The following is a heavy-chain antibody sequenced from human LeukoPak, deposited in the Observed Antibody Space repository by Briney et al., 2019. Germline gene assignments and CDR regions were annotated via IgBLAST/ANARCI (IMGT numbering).Heavy chain of an antibody. V-gene: IGHV3-43*01. D-gene: IGHD3-9*01. Sequence: GGSLRLSCAASGFTFDDYTMHWVRQAPGKGVDWVSLITWNGGHTYYADSVKGRFTISRDNSKNSLYLQMNSLRTEDTALYYCAKDTTGYYNSAAPHSLDFWGQGTLVTVSS. CDR3: AKDTTGYYNSAAPHSLDF. J-gene: IGHJ4*02. CDR1: GFTFDDYT. CDR2: ITWNGGHT.